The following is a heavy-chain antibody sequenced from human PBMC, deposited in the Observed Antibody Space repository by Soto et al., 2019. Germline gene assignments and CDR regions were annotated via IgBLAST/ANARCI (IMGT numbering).Heavy chain of an antibody. Sequence: SETLSLTCAVSSGSISSSNWLSWVRQPPGKGLEWIGEIYHSGSTNYNPSLKSRVTISVDKSKNQFSLKLSSVTAADTAVYYCARAGDALGYYYMDVWGKGTTVTVSS. V-gene: IGHV4-4*02. J-gene: IGHJ6*03. CDR1: SGSISSSNW. CDR3: ARAGDALGYYYMDV. D-gene: IGHD2-21*02. CDR2: IYHSGST.